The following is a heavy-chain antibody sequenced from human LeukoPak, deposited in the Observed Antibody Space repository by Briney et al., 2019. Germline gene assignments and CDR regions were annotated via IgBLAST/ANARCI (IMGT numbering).Heavy chain of an antibody. Sequence: SETLSLTCAVSGGSISSSTNWWSWVRQPPGKGLEWIGEIYHSGGTNYNPSLKSRITISVDKSQNQFSLKVNSLTAADTAVYYCATNGYYRMDVWGKGTTVTVSS. CDR2: IYHSGGT. D-gene: IGHD2-8*01. CDR1: GGSISSSTNW. V-gene: IGHV4-4*02. CDR3: ATNGYYRMDV. J-gene: IGHJ6*04.